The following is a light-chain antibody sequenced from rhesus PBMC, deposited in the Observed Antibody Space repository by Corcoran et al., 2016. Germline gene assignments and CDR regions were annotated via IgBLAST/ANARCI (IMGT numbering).Light chain of an antibody. CDR3: LQGYTTPLT. CDR1: QDINRI. V-gene: IGKV1-94*01. CDR2: GAS. Sequence: DIQMTQSPSSLSASVGDRVTVTCRASQDINRILTWYQQKPGTAPTLLVSGASTLQTGVSSRFSGSGSVTDCTLTISSVQPEDVATYYCLQGYTTPLTFGGGTKVEIK. J-gene: IGKJ4*01.